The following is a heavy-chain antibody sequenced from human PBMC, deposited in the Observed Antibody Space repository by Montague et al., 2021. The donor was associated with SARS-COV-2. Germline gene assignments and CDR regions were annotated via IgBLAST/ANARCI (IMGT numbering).Heavy chain of an antibody. D-gene: IGHD6-25*01. J-gene: IGHJ2*01. CDR1: GVSIDDNY. CDR2: VSDSGTT. V-gene: IGHV4-59*01. Sequence: SETLSLTCTVSGVSIDDNYFAWIRQPPGKGLEWIGSVSDSGTTDSNPSLRGRLTMSVDTSQNHFPMTLTSAIAADSALYFCARESSDFYPRYFGVWGRGVLITVTS. CDR3: ARESSDFYPRYFGV.